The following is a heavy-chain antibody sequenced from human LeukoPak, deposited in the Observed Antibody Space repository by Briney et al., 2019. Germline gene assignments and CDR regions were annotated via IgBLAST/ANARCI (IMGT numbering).Heavy chain of an antibody. Sequence: SVKVSCKASGYTFTSYDINWVRQATGQGLEWMGWMNPNSGNTGYAQKFQGRVTMTRNTSISTAYMELSSLRSEDTAVYYCARGLPTDYYDFWSGYYTYYYYGMDVWGQGTTVTVSS. V-gene: IGHV1-8*01. J-gene: IGHJ6*02. CDR3: ARGLPTDYYDFWSGYYTYYYYGMDV. D-gene: IGHD3-3*01. CDR2: MNPNSGNT. CDR1: GYTFTSYD.